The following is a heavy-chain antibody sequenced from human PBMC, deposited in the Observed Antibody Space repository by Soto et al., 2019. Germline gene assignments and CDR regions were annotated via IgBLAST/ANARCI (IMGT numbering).Heavy chain of an antibody. V-gene: IGHV3-33*01. CDR3: ARDIAAAGTSYYYSGMDV. CDR2: IWYDGSNK. Sequence: QVPLVESEGGVVQPGRSLRLSCAASEFTFSSYGMHWVRQAPGKGLEWVAVIWYDGSNKYYADSVKGRFTISRDKSKNTLYLQMNSLRAELTAVYYCARDIAAAGTSYYYSGMDVWGQGTTVTVSS. D-gene: IGHD6-13*01. CDR1: EFTFSSYG. J-gene: IGHJ6*02.